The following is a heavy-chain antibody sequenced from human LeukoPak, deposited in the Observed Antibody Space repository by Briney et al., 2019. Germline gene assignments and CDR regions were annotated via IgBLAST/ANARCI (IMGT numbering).Heavy chain of an antibody. J-gene: IGHJ4*02. Sequence: GASVKVSCKASGGTFSSYAISWVRQAPGQGLEWMGRIIPIFGTANYAQKFQGRVTITTDESTSTAYMELSRLRSEDTAVYYCARDLSYGDFIFDYWGQGNLVTVSS. CDR2: IIPIFGTA. CDR1: GGTFSSYA. CDR3: ARDLSYGDFIFDY. D-gene: IGHD4-17*01. V-gene: IGHV1-69*05.